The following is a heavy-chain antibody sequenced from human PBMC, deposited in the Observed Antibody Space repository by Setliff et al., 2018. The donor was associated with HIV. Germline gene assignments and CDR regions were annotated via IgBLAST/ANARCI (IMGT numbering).Heavy chain of an antibody. CDR2: IYTSGST. V-gene: IGHV4-4*09. D-gene: IGHD3-22*01. J-gene: IGHJ4*02. CDR1: GGSISGYY. CDR3: ARGLSFYDPGGFDY. Sequence: KPSETLSLTCTVSGGSISGYYWSWIRQPPGKGLEWIGYIYTSGSTNYNPSLKSRVTISVDTSKNPFSLKLSSVTAADTAVYYCARGLSFYDPGGFDYWGQGTLVTVSS.